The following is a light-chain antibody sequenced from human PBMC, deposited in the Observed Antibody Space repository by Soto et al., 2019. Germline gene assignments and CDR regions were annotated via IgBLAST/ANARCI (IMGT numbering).Light chain of an antibody. CDR2: EAS. J-gene: IGKJ1*01. Sequence: DIQMTQSPSTLSASVGDRVTITCRASQSISGSFAWYQQKPGKAPKLLIYEASNLKSGVPSRFSGSGSGTDYPLTSSRLPPDVSASYYCQQYNGYWTFGQGTRVEIK. CDR1: QSISGS. CDR3: QQYNGYWT. V-gene: IGKV1-5*03.